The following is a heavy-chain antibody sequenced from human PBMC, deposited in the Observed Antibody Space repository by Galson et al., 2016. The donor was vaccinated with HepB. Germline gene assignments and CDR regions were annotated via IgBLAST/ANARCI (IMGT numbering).Heavy chain of an antibody. CDR3: AHLYQPYCGGDCGIFFDY. CDR2: IVPFFNTP. D-gene: IGHD2-21*02. CDR1: GGTFSNYA. V-gene: IGHV1-69*06. J-gene: IGHJ4*02. Sequence: SVKVSCKASGGTFSNYAINWVRQAPGQGLEWMGGIVPFFNTPNYAQRFQGRVTISADTSTTTAYLELRSLSSEDTAVYYCAHLYQPYCGGDCGIFFDYWGQGTLITVSS.